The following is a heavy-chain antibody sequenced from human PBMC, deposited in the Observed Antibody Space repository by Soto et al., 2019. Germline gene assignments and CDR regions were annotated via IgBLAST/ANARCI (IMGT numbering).Heavy chain of an antibody. CDR2: ARNNAHGYTT. V-gene: IGHV3-72*01. CDR1: GFTFSDHH. Sequence: EVQLVESGGGLVQPGGSLRLSCAASGFTFSDHHMDWVRQAPGKGLEWVGRARNNAHGYTTAYAASRKSRFTISRDDSKNSLSLQMNSLKTEDTAVYFCARLNGTGFDLWGQGTLVTVSS. CDR3: ARLNGTGFDL. J-gene: IGHJ4*02. D-gene: IGHD3-16*01.